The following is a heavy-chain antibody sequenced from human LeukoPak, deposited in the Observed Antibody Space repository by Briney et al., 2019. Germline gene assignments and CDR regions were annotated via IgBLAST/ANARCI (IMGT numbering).Heavy chain of an antibody. CDR1: GGTFSSYA. V-gene: IGHV1-69*01. D-gene: IGHD3-22*01. CDR3: ARPHYYDSKYYYYYYMDV. CDR2: IIPIFGTA. J-gene: IGHJ6*03. Sequence: GSSVKVSCKASGGTFSSYAISWVRQAPGQGLEWMGGIIPIFGTANYAQKFQGRVTITADESTSTAYMELSSLRSEDTAVHYCARPHYYDSKYYYYYYMDVWGKGTTVTVSS.